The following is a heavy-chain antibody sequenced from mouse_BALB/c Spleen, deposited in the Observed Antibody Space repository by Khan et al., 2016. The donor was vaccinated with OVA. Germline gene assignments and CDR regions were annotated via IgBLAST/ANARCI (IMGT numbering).Heavy chain of an antibody. V-gene: IGHV9-3-1*01. CDR3: ARTLYGSGYDYAMDY. CDR2: INTYTGEP. J-gene: IGHJ4*01. Sequence: QIQLVQSGPELKKPGETVKISCKASGYIFTNYGMTWVKQAPGQGLKWMGWINTYTGEPTYADDFKGRVAFSLETSANTSYLQINNLKNEDTATYFCARTLYGSGYDYAMDYWGQGTSVTVSS. D-gene: IGHD1-1*01. CDR1: GYIFTNYG.